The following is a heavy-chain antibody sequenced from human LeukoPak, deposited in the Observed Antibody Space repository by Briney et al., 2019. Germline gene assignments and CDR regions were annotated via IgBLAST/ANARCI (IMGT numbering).Heavy chain of an antibody. Sequence: SETLSLTCTVSGGSISSSSYYWGWIRQPPGKGLEWIGSIYYSGSTYYNPSLKSRVTISVDTSKNQFSLKLSSVTAADTAVYYCVRAQPPYYFDYWGQGTLVTVSS. J-gene: IGHJ4*02. CDR1: GGSISSSSYY. V-gene: IGHV4-39*07. D-gene: IGHD6-13*01. CDR3: VRAQPPYYFDY. CDR2: IYYSGST.